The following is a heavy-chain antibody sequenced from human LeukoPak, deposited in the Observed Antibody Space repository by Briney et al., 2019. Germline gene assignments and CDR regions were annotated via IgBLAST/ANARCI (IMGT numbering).Heavy chain of an antibody. Sequence: ASVKVSCEASGGTFSSYAISWVRQAPGQGLEWMGGIIPIFGTANYAQKFQGRVTITADESTSTAYMELSSLRSEDTAVYYCAREAFYDSIGYYYAFAWFDPWGQGTLVTVSS. CDR1: GGTFSSYA. V-gene: IGHV1-69*13. J-gene: IGHJ5*02. CDR2: IIPIFGTA. D-gene: IGHD3-22*01. CDR3: AREAFYDSIGYYYAFAWFDP.